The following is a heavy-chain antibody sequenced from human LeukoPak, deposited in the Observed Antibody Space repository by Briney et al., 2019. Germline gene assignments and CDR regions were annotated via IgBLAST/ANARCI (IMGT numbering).Heavy chain of an antibody. J-gene: IGHJ3*02. V-gene: IGHV1-2*02. CDR3: ARVSDIVVVPAPLGVNEFDI. D-gene: IGHD2-2*01. CDR2: INPNSGGT. CDR1: RYTFIGYY. Sequence: GASVKVSCKASRYTFIGYYMHWVRQAPGQGPEWMGWINPNSGGTNYAQNFEGRVTMTRDTSISTAYMELSRLRSDDTAVYYCARVSDIVVVPAPLGVNEFDIWGQGTMVTVSS.